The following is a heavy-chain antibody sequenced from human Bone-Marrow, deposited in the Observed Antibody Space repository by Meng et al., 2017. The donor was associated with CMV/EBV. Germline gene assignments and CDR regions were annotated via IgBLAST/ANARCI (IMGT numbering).Heavy chain of an antibody. D-gene: IGHD6-25*01. CDR2: IWYDGSNK. Sequence: GGSLRLSCAASGFTFSSYGVHWVRQAPGKGLEWVAVIWYDGSNKYYADSVKGRFTISRDNSKNTLYLQMNSVRAEDTVVDYGAKGGTAAAGGGMDVWGQGTTVTVSS. J-gene: IGHJ6*02. CDR1: GFTFSSYG. CDR3: AKGGTAAAGGGMDV. V-gene: IGHV3-33*06.